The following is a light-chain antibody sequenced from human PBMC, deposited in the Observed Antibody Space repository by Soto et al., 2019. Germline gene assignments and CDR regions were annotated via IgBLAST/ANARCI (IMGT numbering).Light chain of an antibody. CDR3: QQFDNLPLYT. V-gene: IGKV1-33*01. CDR2: DTS. J-gene: IGKJ2*01. Sequence: EIQMTQSPSSLSASVGDRVTITCQASQDISNFLNWYQQKPGKAPKLLIYDTSNVKTGVPSRFSRRGSETNFTFTISSLQPEDIATYYCQQFDNLPLYTFGQGTKLEIK. CDR1: QDISNF.